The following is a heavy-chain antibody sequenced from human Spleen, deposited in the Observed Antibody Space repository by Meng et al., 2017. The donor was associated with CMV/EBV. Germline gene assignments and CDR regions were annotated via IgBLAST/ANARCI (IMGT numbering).Heavy chain of an antibody. V-gene: IGHV3-30*18. J-gene: IGHJ4*02. D-gene: IGHD3-10*01. CDR3: VQDKKLFPFDY. CDR1: GFSFSSYT. Sequence: GESLKISCAASGFSFSSYTMHWVRQAPGKGLEWVALISYDGRNKYYADSVKGRLTISRDTSQNTLYLQMNSLRVDDTAVYYCVQDKKLFPFDYWGQGTLVTVSS. CDR2: ISYDGRNK.